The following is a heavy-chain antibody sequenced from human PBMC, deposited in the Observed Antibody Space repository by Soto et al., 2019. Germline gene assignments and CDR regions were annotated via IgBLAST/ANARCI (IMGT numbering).Heavy chain of an antibody. D-gene: IGHD1-26*01. CDR3: ASTDSGSYYGFYYYGMDV. CDR2: IYYSGST. CDR1: GGSISSYY. Sequence: PSETLSLTGTVSGGSISSYYWSWIRQPPGKGLEWIGYIYYSGSTNYNPSLKSRVTISVDTSKNQFSLKLSSVTAADTAVYYCASTDSGSYYGFYYYGMDVWGQGTTVTVSS. V-gene: IGHV4-59*01. J-gene: IGHJ6*02.